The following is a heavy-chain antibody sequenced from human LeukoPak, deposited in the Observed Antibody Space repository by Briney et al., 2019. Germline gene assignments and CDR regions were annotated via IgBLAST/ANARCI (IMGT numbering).Heavy chain of an antibody. D-gene: IGHD6-13*01. CDR3: ARGRGIAGIDY. Sequence: PSETLSLTCTVSGCSISSYYWSWIRQPPGKGLEWIGYIYYSGSTNYNPSLKSRVTISVDTSKNQFSLKLSSVTAADTAVYYCARGRGIAGIDYWAREPWSPSPQ. V-gene: IGHV4-59*08. J-gene: IGHJ4*02. CDR1: GCSISSYY. CDR2: IYYSGST.